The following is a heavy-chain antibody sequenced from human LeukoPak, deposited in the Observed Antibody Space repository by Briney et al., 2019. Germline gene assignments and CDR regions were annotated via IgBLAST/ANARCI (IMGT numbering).Heavy chain of an antibody. J-gene: IGHJ4*02. D-gene: IGHD4-17*01. V-gene: IGHV4-59*12. CDR3: ATATVTASDAFDY. CDR2: IYYNGIS. Sequence: PSETLSLTRTVSGGSISGYYWSWIRQPPGKGLEWIAYIYYNGISNYNPSLKSRVTISVDTSKNQFSLKLSSVTAADTAVYYCATATVTASDAFDYWGQGTLVTVSS. CDR1: GGSISGYY.